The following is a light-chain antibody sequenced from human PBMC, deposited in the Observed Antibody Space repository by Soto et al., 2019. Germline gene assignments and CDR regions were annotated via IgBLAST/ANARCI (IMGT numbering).Light chain of an antibody. J-gene: IGKJ4*01. CDR2: TAS. CDR1: QGINSF. Sequence: IQLTQSPSSLSASVGDRVTITCRASQGINSFLAWYQQKPGKAPKLLIYTASTLQSGVPSRFSGRGSGTEFTLTISSLQPEDSATYYCQQLNSYPLTFGGGTKVDIK. CDR3: QQLNSYPLT. V-gene: IGKV1-9*01.